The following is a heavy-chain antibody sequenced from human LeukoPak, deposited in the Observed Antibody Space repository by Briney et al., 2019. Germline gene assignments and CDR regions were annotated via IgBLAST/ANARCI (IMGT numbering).Heavy chain of an antibody. D-gene: IGHD3-10*01. J-gene: IGHJ4*02. CDR1: GGSISSYY. CDR3: ARDRSTFGFVDY. Sequence: PSETLSLTCTVSGGSISSYYWSWIRQPPGKGLEWIGYIYYSGSTNYNPSLKSRVTISVDTSKNQFSLKLSSVTAADTAVYYCARDRSTFGFVDYWGQGTLVTVSS. CDR2: IYYSGST. V-gene: IGHV4-59*01.